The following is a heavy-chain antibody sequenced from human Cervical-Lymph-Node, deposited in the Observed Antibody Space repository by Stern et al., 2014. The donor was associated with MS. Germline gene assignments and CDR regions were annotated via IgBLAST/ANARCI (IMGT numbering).Heavy chain of an antibody. CDR3: ARETGGYTYGDNDFFDF. CDR2: IYTSGST. D-gene: IGHD5-18*01. J-gene: IGHJ4*02. CDR1: GGSISSGSFY. V-gene: IGHV4-61*02. Sequence: VQLVESGPGLVKPSQTLSLTCTVSGGSISSGSFYWSWIRQPAGKGLEWIGRIYTSGSTNYNPSLKSRVTISGDTSKNQFSLKLTSVTAADTAVYYCARETGGYTYGDNDFFDFWGQGTLVTVSS.